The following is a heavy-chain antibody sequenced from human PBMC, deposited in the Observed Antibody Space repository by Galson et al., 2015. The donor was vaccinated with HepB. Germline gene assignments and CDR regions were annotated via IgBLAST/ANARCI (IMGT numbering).Heavy chain of an antibody. V-gene: IGHV1-8*01. CDR2: MNPNSGNT. CDR1: GYTFTSYD. J-gene: IGHJ5*02. CDR3: ATSSSWYLGFQNNWFDP. D-gene: IGHD6-13*01. Sequence: SVKVSCKASGYTFTSYDINWVRQATGQGLEWMGWMNPNSGNTGYAQKFQGRVTMTRNTSISTAYMELSSLRSEDTAVYYCATSSSWYLGFQNNWFDPWGQGTLVTVSS.